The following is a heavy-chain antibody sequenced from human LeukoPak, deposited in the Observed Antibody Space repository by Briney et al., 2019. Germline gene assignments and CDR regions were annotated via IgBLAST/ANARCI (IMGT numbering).Heavy chain of an antibody. CDR3: SRALGGGTTG. J-gene: IGHJ4*02. CDR2: ISGDGSST. Sequence: GGSLGLSCAGSGFTFSSDWMHWVRQAPGKGLVWISRISGDGSSTAYAGSVKGRFSISRDNAKNMLYLQMNSLRAEDTAIYYCSRALGGGTTGWGQGTLVTVS. D-gene: IGHD3-3*01. V-gene: IGHV3-74*01. CDR1: GFTFSSDW.